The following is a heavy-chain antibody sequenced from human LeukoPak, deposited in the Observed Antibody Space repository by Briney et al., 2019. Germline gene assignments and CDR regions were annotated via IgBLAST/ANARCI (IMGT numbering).Heavy chain of an antibody. CDR1: GFTFTRYD. CDR3: VRDAEGAGISVNFWFDP. J-gene: IGHJ5*02. V-gene: IGHV1-8*01. D-gene: IGHD1-14*01. Sequence: ASVKLSCTASGFTFTRYDINWVRQASGQGLEWMGWMNPNKGNTGYAQKLQGRVTMTRDTYKSTSYMEMSGLRPEDTAVYYCVRDAEGAGISVNFWFDPWGQGTLVTVSS. CDR2: MNPNKGNT.